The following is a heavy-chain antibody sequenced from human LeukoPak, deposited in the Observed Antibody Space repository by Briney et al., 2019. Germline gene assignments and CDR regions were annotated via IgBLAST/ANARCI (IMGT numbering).Heavy chain of an antibody. J-gene: IGHJ4*02. D-gene: IGHD3-10*01. CDR1: GSTFSRYW. Sequence: GGSLRLSCAASGSTFSRYWMHWVRQAPGKGLVWVSRVKSDGSDTIYADSVKGRFTISRDNAKNTLYLQMDSLRAADTAVYYCTTGIGNYYYYWGQGTLVTVAS. V-gene: IGHV3-74*01. CDR3: TTGIGNYYYY. CDR2: VKSDGSDT.